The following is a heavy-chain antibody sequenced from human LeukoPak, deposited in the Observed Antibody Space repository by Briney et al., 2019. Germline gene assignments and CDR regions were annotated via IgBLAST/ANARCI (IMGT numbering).Heavy chain of an antibody. V-gene: IGHV4-61*05. J-gene: IGHJ3*02. CDR1: GGSISSSSYF. D-gene: IGHD6-6*01. Sequence: SETLSLTCTVSGGSISSSSYFWGWIRQPPGKGLEWIGYIYYSGSTNYNPSLKSRVTISVDASENQFSLKLSSVTAADTAVYYCARGSKAARNDAFDIWGQGTMVTVSS. CDR3: ARGSKAARNDAFDI. CDR2: IYYSGST.